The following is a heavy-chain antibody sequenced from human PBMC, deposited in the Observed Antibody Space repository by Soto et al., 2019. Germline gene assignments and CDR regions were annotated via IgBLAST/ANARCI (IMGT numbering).Heavy chain of an antibody. D-gene: IGHD3-3*01. CDR2: ISAYNGNT. V-gene: IGHV1-18*01. J-gene: IGHJ4*02. Sequence: QVQLVQSGAEVKKPGASVKVSCKASGYTFTSYGISWVRQAPGQGLEWMGWISAYNGNTNYAQKLQGRVTMTTDTXXSTAYMELRSLRSADTAVYYCARAPIDFWSGRHDYWGQGTLVTVSS. CDR3: ARAPIDFWSGRHDY. CDR1: GYTFTSYG.